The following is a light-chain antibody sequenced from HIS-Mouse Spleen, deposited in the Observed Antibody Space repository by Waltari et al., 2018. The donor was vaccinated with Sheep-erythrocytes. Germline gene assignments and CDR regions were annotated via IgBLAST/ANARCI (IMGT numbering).Light chain of an antibody. V-gene: IGLV2-11*01. CDR1: SSDVGGYNY. CDR3: CSYAGSYTFV. J-gene: IGLJ1*01. CDR2: DVS. Sequence: QSALTQPRSVSGSPGQPVTISCPGTSSDVGGYNYVSWYQQHPGKAPKLMLYDVSKRPSGVPDRFSGSKSGNTASLTISGLQAEDEADYYCCSYAGSYTFVFGTGTKVTVL.